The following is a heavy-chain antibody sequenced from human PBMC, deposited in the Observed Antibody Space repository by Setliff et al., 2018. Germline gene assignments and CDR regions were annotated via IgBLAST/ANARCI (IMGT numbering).Heavy chain of an antibody. Sequence: SETLSLTCTVSGDSISSGSYYWSWIRQPVGKGLEWIGHIYTSGSTNYNPSLKSRVTISVDTSKNQFSLKLSSVTAADTAVYYCATNPYQLLNFDYWGQGTLVTVSS. CDR1: GDSISSGSYY. J-gene: IGHJ4*02. V-gene: IGHV4-61*09. CDR3: ATNPYQLLNFDY. CDR2: IYTSGST. D-gene: IGHD2-2*01.